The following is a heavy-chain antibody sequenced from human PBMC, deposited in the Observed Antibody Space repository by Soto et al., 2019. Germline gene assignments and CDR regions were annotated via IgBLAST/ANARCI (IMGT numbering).Heavy chain of an antibody. Sequence: SVKVSCKAPGGTFSSYAISWVRQAPGQGLEWMGGIIPIFGTANYAQKFQGRVTITADESTSTAYMELSSLRSEDTAVYYCARSRGEYYDSKGFGYWGQGTLVTVSS. J-gene: IGHJ4*02. CDR3: ARSRGEYYDSKGFGY. D-gene: IGHD3-22*01. CDR1: GGTFSSYA. CDR2: IIPIFGTA. V-gene: IGHV1-69*13.